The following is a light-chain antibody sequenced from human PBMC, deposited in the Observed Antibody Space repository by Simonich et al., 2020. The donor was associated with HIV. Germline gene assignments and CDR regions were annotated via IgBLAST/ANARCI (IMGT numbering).Light chain of an antibody. J-gene: IGKJ4*01. CDR3: QQYYSYPLT. CDR1: QGISSY. CDR2: AAS. Sequence: AIRMTQSPSSLSASIGERVTITCRASQGISSYLAWYQKEAGKAPKLLIYAASTLQSGVPSRFSGSGSGTDFTLTISLQSEDSATYYCQQYYSYPLTFGGGTKVEIK. V-gene: IGKV1-8*01.